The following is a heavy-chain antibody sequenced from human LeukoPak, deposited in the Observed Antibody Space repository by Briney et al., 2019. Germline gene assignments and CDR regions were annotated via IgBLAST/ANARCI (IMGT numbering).Heavy chain of an antibody. J-gene: IGHJ4*02. Sequence: GGSLRLSCAASGFTFSSYSMNWVRQAPGKGLEWVSYISRSGSPIYYADSVRGRFTISRDNAKNSLYLQMNSLRAEDTAVYYCARVRYNSGYIFDYWGQGTLVTVSS. CDR1: GFTFSSYS. CDR3: ARVRYNSGYIFDY. CDR2: ISRSGSPI. V-gene: IGHV3-48*04. D-gene: IGHD5-18*01.